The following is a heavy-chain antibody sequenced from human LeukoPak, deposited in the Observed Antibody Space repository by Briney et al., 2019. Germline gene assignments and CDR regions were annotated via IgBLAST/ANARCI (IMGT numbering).Heavy chain of an antibody. CDR2: ISGSGGST. J-gene: IGHJ4*02. CDR1: GFTFSSYA. CDR3: AKDRFSYYDSSGYYDYYFDY. Sequence: TGGSLRLSCAASGFTFSSYAMSWVRQAPGKGLEWVSAISGSGGSTYYADSVKGRFTISRDNSKNTLYLQMNSLRAEDTAVYYCAKDRFSYYDSSGYYDYYFDYWGQGTLVTVSS. V-gene: IGHV3-23*01. D-gene: IGHD3-22*01.